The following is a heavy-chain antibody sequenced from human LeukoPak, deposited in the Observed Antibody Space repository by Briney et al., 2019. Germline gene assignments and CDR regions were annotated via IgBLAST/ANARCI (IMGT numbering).Heavy chain of an antibody. CDR2: IVPHSGGT. Sequence: ASVTVSCKTSGYTFTDYYIHWVRQDPGQGLEWMGWIVPHSGGTKYAQKFQGRVTMTRDTSISTAYMELSRLRNGDTAVYYCPTLGATSFDYWGQGALVTVSS. J-gene: IGHJ4*02. CDR3: PTLGATSFDY. CDR1: GYTFTDYY. D-gene: IGHD1-26*01. V-gene: IGHV1-2*02.